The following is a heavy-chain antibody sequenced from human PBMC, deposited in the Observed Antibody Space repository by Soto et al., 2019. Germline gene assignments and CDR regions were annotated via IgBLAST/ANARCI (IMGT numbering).Heavy chain of an antibody. CDR3: AKARPIAVAGPLWFDP. Sequence: PGGPLRLSCAASGFTFSSYGMHWVRQAPGKGLEWVAVISYDGSNKYYADSVKGRFTISRGNSKNTLYLQMNSLRAEDTAVYYCAKARPIAVAGPLWFDPWGQGTLVTVSS. CDR2: ISYDGSNK. D-gene: IGHD6-19*01. CDR1: GFTFSSYG. J-gene: IGHJ5*02. V-gene: IGHV3-30*18.